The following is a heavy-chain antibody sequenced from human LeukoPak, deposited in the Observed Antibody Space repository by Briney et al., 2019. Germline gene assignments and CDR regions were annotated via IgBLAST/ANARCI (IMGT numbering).Heavy chain of an antibody. Sequence: SETLSLTCTVSGGSISSYYWSWIRQPPGKGLEWIGYIYYSGSTNYNPSLKSRVTISVDTSKNQFSLKLSSVTAADTAVYYCARDQPDGDYGMDVWGQGTTVTVSS. CDR2: IYYSGST. J-gene: IGHJ6*02. D-gene: IGHD4-17*01. CDR3: ARDQPDGDYGMDV. V-gene: IGHV4-59*12. CDR1: GGSISSYY.